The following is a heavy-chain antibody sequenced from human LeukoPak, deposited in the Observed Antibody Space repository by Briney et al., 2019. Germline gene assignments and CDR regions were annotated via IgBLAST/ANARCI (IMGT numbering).Heavy chain of an antibody. V-gene: IGHV4-61*02. CDR2: IYTSGST. CDR3: AREGWLSTTNY. Sequence: PSQTLSLTCTVSGGSISSGSYYWSWIRQPVGKGLEWIGRIYTSGSTNYNPSLKSRVTISVDTPKNQFSLKLSSVTAADTAVYYCAREGWLSTTNYWGQGTLVTVSS. CDR1: GGSISSGSYY. J-gene: IGHJ4*02. D-gene: IGHD3-22*01.